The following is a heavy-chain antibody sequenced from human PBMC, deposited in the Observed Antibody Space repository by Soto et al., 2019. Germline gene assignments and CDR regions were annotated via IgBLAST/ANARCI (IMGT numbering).Heavy chain of an antibody. CDR1: GGSISNSAKY. D-gene: IGHD3-10*01. CDR3: ARPEHYYDFDS. J-gene: IGHJ4*02. V-gene: IGHV4-39*01. CDR2: IYYSGST. Sequence: QLQLQESGPGLVKPSETLSLTCTVSGGSISNSAKYWGWIRQSPGKGLEWIGTIYYSGSTYYNPSLKIRVAISVDTSKNQFSLRLSSVTAADTAVYYCARPEHYYDFDSWGQGMLVTVSS.